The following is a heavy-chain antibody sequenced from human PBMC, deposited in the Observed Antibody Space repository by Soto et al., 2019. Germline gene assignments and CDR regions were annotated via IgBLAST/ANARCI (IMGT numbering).Heavy chain of an antibody. J-gene: IGHJ5*02. CDR2: IYWNDDK. V-gene: IGHV2-5*01. D-gene: IGHD1-1*01. Sequence: QITLRESGPTLVKPTQPLTLTCTFSGFSLGTSGVAVGWIRQPPGKALEWLALIYWNDDKRYSPSLRSRLTITKDTSNKQVVLTMTNMDPVDTATYYGAHIHRYDWNDGGWFDPWGQETLVTVSS. CDR1: GFSLGTSGVA. CDR3: AHIHRYDWNDGGWFDP.